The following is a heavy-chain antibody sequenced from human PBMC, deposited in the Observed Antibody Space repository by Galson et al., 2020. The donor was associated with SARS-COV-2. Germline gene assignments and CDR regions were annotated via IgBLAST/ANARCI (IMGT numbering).Heavy chain of an antibody. CDR2: IKEDGSEK. Sequence: GESLKISCEASEFRFRCYWMHLVRQAPGKGLEWVARIKEDGSEKDYVDSVRGRFTISRDNAQNSLYLQMNSLRVNDTALYFCARSSGEWLVDFDHWGQGTLVAVST. D-gene: IGHD6-25*01. CDR3: ARSSGEWLVDFDH. J-gene: IGHJ4*02. V-gene: IGHV3-7*03. CDR1: EFRFRCYW.